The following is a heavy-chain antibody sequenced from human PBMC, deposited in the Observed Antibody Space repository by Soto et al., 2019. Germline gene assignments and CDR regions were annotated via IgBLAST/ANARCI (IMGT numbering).Heavy chain of an antibody. J-gene: IGHJ4*02. Sequence: QVQLVQSGAEVKKPGSSVKVSCKASGGTFSSYTISWVRQAPGQGLEWMGRIIPILGIANYAQKFQGRVMITADKSTSTAYMELSSLRSEDTAVYYCARGHNWEIDYWGQGTLVTVSS. CDR1: GGTFSSYT. V-gene: IGHV1-69*02. CDR3: ARGHNWEIDY. CDR2: IIPILGIA. D-gene: IGHD1-20*01.